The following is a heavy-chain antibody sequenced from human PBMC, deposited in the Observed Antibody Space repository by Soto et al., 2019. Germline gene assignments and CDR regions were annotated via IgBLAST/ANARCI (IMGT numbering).Heavy chain of an antibody. Sequence: QVQLQESGPGLVTPSETLALTCIVSGASISDYYWSWNRQPTGKGLEWSGYIYYGGSTNYNPALTSRVDISVDTSNNQFSRSLTSVTAADTAVYFCARNPQNPEYGDASDFWGQGTLVTVSS. D-gene: IGHD4-17*01. J-gene: IGHJ4*02. CDR3: ARNPQNPEYGDASDF. V-gene: IGHV4-59*08. CDR1: GASISDYY. CDR2: IYYGGST.